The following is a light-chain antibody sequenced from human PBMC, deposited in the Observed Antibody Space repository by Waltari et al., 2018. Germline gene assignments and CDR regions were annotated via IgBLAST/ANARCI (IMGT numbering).Light chain of an antibody. Sequence: QSALTQPASVSGSPGQSIPISCTGTSRDVGFYNYVSWYQQHPGKAPKLMIYDVSELPSGVSNRFSGSKSGNTAFLTISGLQAEDEADYYCNSYTGSSSWVFGGGTKLTVL. CDR3: NSYTGSSSWV. V-gene: IGLV2-14*01. CDR2: DVS. J-gene: IGLJ3*02. CDR1: SRDVGFYNY.